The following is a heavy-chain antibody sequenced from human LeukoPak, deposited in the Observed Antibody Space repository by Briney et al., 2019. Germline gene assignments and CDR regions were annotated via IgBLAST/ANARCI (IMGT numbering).Heavy chain of an antibody. CDR1: GFTFSTRP. D-gene: IGHD6-19*01. Sequence: PGGSLRLSCSGSGFTFSTRPMHWVRQAPGKGPEYVSGSSANGGSTYYADSAKGRFIISRDNSKNTVYLQMSSLRPEDTAMYYCVNQIRGWVYWGQGTLVPVSS. CDR3: VNQIRGWVY. J-gene: IGHJ4*02. V-gene: IGHV3-64D*06. CDR2: SSANGGST.